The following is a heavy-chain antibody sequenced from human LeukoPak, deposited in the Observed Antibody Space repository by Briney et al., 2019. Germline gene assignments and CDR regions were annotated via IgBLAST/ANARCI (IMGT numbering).Heavy chain of an antibody. D-gene: IGHD3-16*01. CDR1: GSSITSVSHY. CDR2: IYYTGST. V-gene: IGHV4-39*01. Sequence: SETLSLTCTISGSSITSVSHYWGWIRQPPGKGLEWIGDIYYTGSTYYSPSLRSRVTMSVHTSENQFSLGLNSVTAVDTAVYYCARRWGNIVGVTYEYWGQGTLVTVSS. J-gene: IGHJ4*02. CDR3: ARRWGNIVGVTYEY.